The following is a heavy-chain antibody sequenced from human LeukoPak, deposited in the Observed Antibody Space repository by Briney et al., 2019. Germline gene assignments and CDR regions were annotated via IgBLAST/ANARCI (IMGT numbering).Heavy chain of an antibody. CDR2: IIPIFGTA. D-gene: IGHD4-17*01. CDR3: ARGSEDDYGDYGE. V-gene: IGHV1-69*05. Sequence: SVKVSCKASGGTFSSYAISWVRQAPGQVLEWMGGIIPIFGTANYAQKFQGRVTITTDESTSTAYMELSSLRSEDTAVYYCARGSEDDYGDYGEWGQGTLVTVSS. J-gene: IGHJ4*02. CDR1: GGTFSSYA.